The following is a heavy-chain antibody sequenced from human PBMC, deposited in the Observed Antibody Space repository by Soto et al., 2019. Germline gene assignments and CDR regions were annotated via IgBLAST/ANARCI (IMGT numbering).Heavy chain of an antibody. J-gene: IGHJ4*02. CDR3: ATGVAAEHFYDSSGYFSDEY. V-gene: IGHV4-39*01. CDR1: GGSISSSSYY. D-gene: IGHD3-22*01. Sequence: SETLSLTCTVSGGSISSSSYYWGWIRQPPGKGLEWIGSIYYSGSTYYNPSLKSRVTISVDTSKNQFSLKLSSVTAADTAVYYCATGVAAEHFYDSSGYFSDEYWGQGTQVTVS. CDR2: IYYSGST.